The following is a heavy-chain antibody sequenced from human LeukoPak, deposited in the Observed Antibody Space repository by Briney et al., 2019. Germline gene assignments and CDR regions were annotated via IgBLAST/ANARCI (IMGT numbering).Heavy chain of an antibody. D-gene: IGHD3-22*01. CDR3: ARDPWGVDSSGYYFDY. J-gene: IGHJ4*02. V-gene: IGHV3-21*01. CDR1: GFTVSRYS. CDR2: ITSSSSYI. Sequence: GGSLRLSCAASGFTVSRYSMSWVRQAPGKGLEWVSSITSSSSYIYYVDSVKGRFTISRDNAKKSLYLQMNSLRAEDTAVYYCARDPWGVDSSGYYFDYWGQGTLVTVSS.